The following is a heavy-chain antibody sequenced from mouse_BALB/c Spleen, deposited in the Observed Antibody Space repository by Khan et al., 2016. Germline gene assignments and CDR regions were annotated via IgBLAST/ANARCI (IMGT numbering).Heavy chain of an antibody. CDR3: ARSKNYGNSPAWFAY. CDR1: GYSITSDHA. V-gene: IGHV3-2*02. Sequence: EVQLQESGPGLVKPSQSLSLTCTVTGYSITSDHAWNWIRQFPGNKLEWMGYISYSGSTSYNPSLKSRISITRDTSKTQFFLQLNSVTTEDTATYYGARSKNYGNSPAWFAYWGQGTLVTVSA. CDR2: ISYSGST. D-gene: IGHD1-1*01. J-gene: IGHJ3*01.